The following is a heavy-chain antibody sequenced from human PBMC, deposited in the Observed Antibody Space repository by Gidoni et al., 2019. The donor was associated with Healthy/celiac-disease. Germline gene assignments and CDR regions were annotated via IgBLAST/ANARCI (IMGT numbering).Heavy chain of an antibody. J-gene: IGHJ6*02. CDR3: ARFFDFWSGKGFYYYYGMDV. CDR1: GYTFTSYG. V-gene: IGHV1-18*01. D-gene: IGHD3-3*01. CDR2: ISAYNGNT. Sequence: QVQLVQSVAQVKKPGASVKVSCKASGYTFTSYGISWVRQAPGQGLEWMGWISAYNGNTNYAQKLQGRVTMTTDTSTSTAYMELRSLRSDDTAVYYCARFFDFWSGKGFYYYYGMDVWGQGTTVTVSS.